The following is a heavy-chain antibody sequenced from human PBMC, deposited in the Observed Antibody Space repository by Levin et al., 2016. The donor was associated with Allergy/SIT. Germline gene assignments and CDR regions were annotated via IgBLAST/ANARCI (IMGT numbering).Heavy chain of an antibody. CDR1: GFMFSDFW. CDR3: AKDWGDYYGLMDV. Sequence: GESLKISCAASGFMFSDFWMSWLRQAPGKGLEWVAKINRDGSEKNYVDSVKSRFTISRDNAKNSLYLQMGSLRAEDTAVYYCAKDWGDYYGLMDVWGKGTTVTVSS. D-gene: IGHD3-22*01. V-gene: IGHV3-7*03. CDR2: INRDGSEK. J-gene: IGHJ6*03.